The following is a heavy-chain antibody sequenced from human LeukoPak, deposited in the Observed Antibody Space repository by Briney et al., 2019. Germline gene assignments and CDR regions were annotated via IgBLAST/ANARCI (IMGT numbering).Heavy chain of an antibody. D-gene: IGHD6-19*01. CDR3: ARHERESSGWKYFDY. J-gene: IGHJ4*02. CDR2: IYYSGST. CDR1: GGSISSYY. Sequence: SETLSLTCTVSGGSISSYYWSWIRQPPGKGLEWIGYIYYSGSTSYNPSLQSRVTISVDTSKNQFSLRLSSVTAADTAVYYCARHERESSGWKYFDYWGQGTLVTVSS. V-gene: IGHV4-59*08.